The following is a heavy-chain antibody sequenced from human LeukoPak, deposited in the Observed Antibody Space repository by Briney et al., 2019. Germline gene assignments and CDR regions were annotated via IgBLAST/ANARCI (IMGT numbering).Heavy chain of an antibody. J-gene: IGHJ4*02. D-gene: IGHD3-9*01. CDR3: AKWGDYDVLTGYYVSDY. CDR1: GFAFSNYA. V-gene: IGHV3-23*01. Sequence: GASLRLSCAAAGFAFSNYAMSWVRQAPGKGLEWVSAITGSGGNTYYADSVKGRFTISRDNSKNTVFLQMNSLRAEDTAVYYCAKWGDYDVLTGYYVSDYWGQGTLVTVSS. CDR2: ITGSGGNT.